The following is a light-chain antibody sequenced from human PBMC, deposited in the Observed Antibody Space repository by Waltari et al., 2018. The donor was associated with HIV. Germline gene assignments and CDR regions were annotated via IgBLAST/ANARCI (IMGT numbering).Light chain of an antibody. V-gene: IGKV3-20*01. J-gene: IGKJ4*01. CDR3: QQYGTSPIT. CDR2: GAS. Sequence: PGERATLSCWASQSVSSSYLAWYQQRPGQAPRLLIYGASNRATAVPDRISGSGSGTQFTLTISRMQPEDFALYYFQQYGTSPITFGGGTRVEIK. CDR1: QSVSSSY.